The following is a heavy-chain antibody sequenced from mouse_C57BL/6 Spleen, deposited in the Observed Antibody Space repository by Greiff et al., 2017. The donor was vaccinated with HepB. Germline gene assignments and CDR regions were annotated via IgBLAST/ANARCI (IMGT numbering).Heavy chain of an antibody. CDR3: ARDYYYGSSPYYYAMDY. V-gene: IGHV3-3*01. CDR2: TFYSGIT. CDR1: GFSINSDCY. D-gene: IGHD1-1*01. Sequence: DVQLVESGPSLVRPSQPLSLTCTVTGFSINSDCYWIWIRQFPGNKLEYIGYTFYSGITYYNPSLESRTYITRDTSKNQFSLKLSSVTTEDTATYYCARDYYYGSSPYYYAMDYWGQGTSVTVSS. J-gene: IGHJ4*01.